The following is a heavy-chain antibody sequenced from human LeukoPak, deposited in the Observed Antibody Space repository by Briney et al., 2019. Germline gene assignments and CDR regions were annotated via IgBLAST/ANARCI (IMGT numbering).Heavy chain of an antibody. V-gene: IGHV3-23*01. CDR1: GFTFSSYA. Sequence: PGGSLRLSCAASGFTFSSYAIYWVRQAQGKGLEWVSAISGSGGSIYYTDSVKGRFTISRDNSRNTLYLQMNSLKTEDTAVYYCAKGQHIVTTISQEGFEYWGQGTLVTVST. CDR2: ISGSGGSI. D-gene: IGHD5-12*01. J-gene: IGHJ4*02. CDR3: AKGQHIVTTISQEGFEY.